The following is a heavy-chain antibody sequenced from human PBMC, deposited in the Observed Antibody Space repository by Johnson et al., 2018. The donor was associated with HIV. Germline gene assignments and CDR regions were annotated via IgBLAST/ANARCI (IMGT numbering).Heavy chain of an antibody. J-gene: IGHJ3*02. V-gene: IGHV3-13*04. CDR1: GFTFSNYD. D-gene: IGHD1-14*01. Sequence: VQLVESGGGLVQPGGSLRLSCAASGFTFSNYDMHWVRQATGKGLEWVSAIGTAGDTYYPGSVKGRFTISRENAKNSLYLQMNSLRPEDTAVYYCARVRPGNPHDAFDIWGQGTMVTVSS. CDR3: ARVRPGNPHDAFDI. CDR2: IGTAGDT.